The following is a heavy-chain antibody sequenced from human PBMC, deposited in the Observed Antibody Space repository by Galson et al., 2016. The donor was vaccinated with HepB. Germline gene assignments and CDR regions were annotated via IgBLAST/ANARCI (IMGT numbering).Heavy chain of an antibody. CDR2: IGPGDSDI. CDR1: KYSFTNDW. V-gene: IGHV5-51*01. D-gene: IGHD3-3*01. Sequence: QSGAEVKKPGESLKISCKGSKYSFTNDWIGWVRQTPGKGLEWMGIIGPGDSDIRYRPSFQGQVIISVDKSISTAYLRWRSLKASDTAMSYFVRLSEVTVFGICIRRGPADYGGRGPVVTVSA. CDR3: VRLSEVTVFGICIRRGPADY. J-gene: IGHJ4*02.